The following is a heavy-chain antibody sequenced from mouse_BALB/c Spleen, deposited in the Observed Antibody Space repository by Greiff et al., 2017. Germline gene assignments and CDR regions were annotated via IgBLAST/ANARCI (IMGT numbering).Heavy chain of an antibody. CDR3: ARGTLLRLGFAY. Sequence: DVQLQESGPGLVKPSQSLSLTCTVTGYSITSDYAWNWIRQFPGNKLEWMGYISYSGSTSYNPSLKSRISITRDTSKNQFFLQLNSVTTEDTATYYCARGTLLRLGFAYWGQGTLVTVSA. CDR1: GYSITSDYA. D-gene: IGHD1-2*01. CDR2: ISYSGST. V-gene: IGHV3-2*02. J-gene: IGHJ3*01.